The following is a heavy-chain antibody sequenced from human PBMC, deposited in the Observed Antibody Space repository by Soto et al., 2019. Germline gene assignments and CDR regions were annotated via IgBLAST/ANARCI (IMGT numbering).Heavy chain of an antibody. D-gene: IGHD2-21*01. CDR1: GFTFSSYA. CDR2: ISYDGSNK. Sequence: AGGSLRLSCAASGFTFSSYAMHWVRQAPGKGLEWVAVISYDGSNKYYADSVKGRFTISRDNSKNTLYLQMNSLRAEDTAVYYCAREDGRDYYYYGMDVWGQGTTVTVSS. CDR3: AREDGRDYYYYGMDV. V-gene: IGHV3-30-3*01. J-gene: IGHJ6*02.